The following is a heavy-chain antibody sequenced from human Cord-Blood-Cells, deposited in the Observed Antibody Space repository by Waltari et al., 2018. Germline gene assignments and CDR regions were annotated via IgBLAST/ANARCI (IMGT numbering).Heavy chain of an antibody. J-gene: IGHJ6*02. CDR2: FDPEDGET. V-gene: IGHV1-24*01. CDR1: GYTLTELS. Sequence: QVQLVQSGAEVKKPGASVKVSCKVSGYTLTELSMHWVRQAPGKGLEWMGGFDPEDGETIYAQKFQGRVTMTEDTATNTAYMELSSLRSEDTSVYYCATDLFPAKYYYYGMDVWGQGTTVTVSS. D-gene: IGHD3-3*01. CDR3: ATDLFPAKYYYYGMDV.